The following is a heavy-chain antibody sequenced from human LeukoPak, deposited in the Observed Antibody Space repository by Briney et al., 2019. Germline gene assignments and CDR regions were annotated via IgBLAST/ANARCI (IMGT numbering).Heavy chain of an antibody. CDR3: VRGQDGIDNWFDP. Sequence: GGSLRLSCAASGFTFSSYWMHWVRQAPGKGLVWVSRINSDGSSTSYADSVKGRFTISRDNAKNTLYLQMNSLRAEDTAVYYCVRGQDGIDNWFDPWGQGTLVTVAS. D-gene: IGHD5-24*01. J-gene: IGHJ5*02. CDR1: GFTFSSYW. V-gene: IGHV3-74*01. CDR2: INSDGSST.